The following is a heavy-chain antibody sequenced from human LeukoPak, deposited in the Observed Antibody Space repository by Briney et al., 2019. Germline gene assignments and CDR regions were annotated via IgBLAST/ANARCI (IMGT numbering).Heavy chain of an antibody. CDR1: GFTFTNYA. J-gene: IGHJ4*02. V-gene: IGHV3-23*01. Sequence: PGGSLRLSCAVSGFTFTNYAMNWVRQAPGKGLEWVSAISCSGGSSGGSTHYADSVKGRFTISRDNFKNMLYLQMNSLRAEDTAVYYCAKGRDHSDYWGQGTLVTVSS. CDR2: ISCSGGSSGGST. CDR3: AKGRDHSDY.